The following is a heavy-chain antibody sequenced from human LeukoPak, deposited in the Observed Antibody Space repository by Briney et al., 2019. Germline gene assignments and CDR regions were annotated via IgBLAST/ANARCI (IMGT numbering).Heavy chain of an antibody. J-gene: IGHJ4*02. V-gene: IGHV4-31*03. D-gene: IGHD1-26*01. CDR3: ARGSGSYRPDRLFPRYFDY. Sequence: SQTLSLTCTVSGGSISSGGYYWSWIRQHPGKGLEWIGYIYYSGSTYYNPSLKSRVTITVDTSKNQFSLKLSSVTAADTAVYYCARGSGSYRPDRLFPRYFDYWGQGTLVTVSS. CDR2: IYYSGST. CDR1: GGSISSGGYY.